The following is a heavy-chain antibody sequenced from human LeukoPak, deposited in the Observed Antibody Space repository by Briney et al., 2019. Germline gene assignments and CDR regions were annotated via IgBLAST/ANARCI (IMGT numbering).Heavy chain of an antibody. J-gene: IGHJ6*04. V-gene: IGHV1-69*01. D-gene: IGHD5-12*01. Sequence: ASVKVSCKASGGTFSSYAISWVRQAPGQGLEWMGGIIPIFGTANYAQKFQGRVTITADESTSTAYMELSSLRSEDTAVYYCASAAGYENHRGMDVGAKGTRVPVPS. CDR2: IIPIFGTA. CDR1: GGTFSSYA. CDR3: ASAAGYENHRGMDV.